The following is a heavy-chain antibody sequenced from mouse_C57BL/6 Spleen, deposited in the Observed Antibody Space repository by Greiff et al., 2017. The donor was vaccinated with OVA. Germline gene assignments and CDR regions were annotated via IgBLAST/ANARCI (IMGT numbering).Heavy chain of an antibody. CDR1: GFTFSSYA. CDR3: ARDTSSNYVENAMDY. V-gene: IGHV5-4*01. CDR2: ISDGGSYT. D-gene: IGHD2-5*01. Sequence: DVQLVESGGGLVKPGGSLKLSCAASGFTFSSYAMSWVRQTPEKRLEWVATISDGGSYTYYPDNVKGRFTISRDNAKNNLYLQMSHLKSEDTAMYYCARDTSSNYVENAMDYWGQGTSVTVSS. J-gene: IGHJ4*01.